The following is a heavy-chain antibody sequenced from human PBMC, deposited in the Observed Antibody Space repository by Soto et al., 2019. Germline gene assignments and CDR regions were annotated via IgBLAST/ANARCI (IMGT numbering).Heavy chain of an antibody. J-gene: IGHJ6*02. CDR2: INPSGGST. D-gene: IGHD6-13*01. Sequence: ASVKVSCKASGYTFTSYYMHWVRQAPGQGLEWMGIINPSGGSTSYAQKFQGRVTMTGDTSTSTVYMELSSLRSEDTAVYYCARVWAYSSSWYGPMDVWGQGTTVTVS. CDR1: GYTFTSYY. CDR3: ARVWAYSSSWYGPMDV. V-gene: IGHV1-46*01.